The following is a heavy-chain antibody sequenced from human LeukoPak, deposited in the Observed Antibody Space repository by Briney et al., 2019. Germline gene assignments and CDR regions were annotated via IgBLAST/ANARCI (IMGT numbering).Heavy chain of an antibody. V-gene: IGHV4-34*01. CDR2: INARGDT. J-gene: IGHJ5*02. CDR1: GWSFTDYY. CDR3: ARGQLRAARGHNWFDP. Sequence: PSETLSLTCAVYGWSFTDYYWNWIRQPPGKGLEWIGEINARGDTNFNPSLKSRVTISVDTSKSQFSLRLTSMIAADTAVYYCARGQLRAARGHNWFDPWGQRTLVTVSS. D-gene: IGHD2-15*01.